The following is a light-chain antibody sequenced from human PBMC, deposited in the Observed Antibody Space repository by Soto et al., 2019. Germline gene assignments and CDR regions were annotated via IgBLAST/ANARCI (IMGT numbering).Light chain of an antibody. Sequence: IQLTQSPSFLSASVGDRVTITCRASQGINNYLAWYQQKPGKAPNLLIYATSTLQSGVPSRFSGSGSGTELTLTISSLQPEDFEAYYCQQVNSYPLTFGGGTKVDIK. CDR2: ATS. V-gene: IGKV1-9*01. J-gene: IGKJ4*01. CDR1: QGINNY. CDR3: QQVNSYPLT.